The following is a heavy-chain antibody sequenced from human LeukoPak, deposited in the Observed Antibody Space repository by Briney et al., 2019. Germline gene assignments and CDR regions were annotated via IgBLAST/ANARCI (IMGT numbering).Heavy chain of an antibody. CDR1: GFIFSSYA. D-gene: IGHD2-21*02. CDR3: ARDGYCGGGCYLFDY. CDR2: ISYDGSNK. V-gene: IGHV3-30-3*01. Sequence: PGRSLRLSCGASGFIFSSYALHWVRQAPGKGLEWVAVISYDGSNKYYADSVKGRFTISRDNSKNTLYLQMNSLRAEDTAVYYCARDGYCGGGCYLFDYWGQGTLVTVSS. J-gene: IGHJ4*02.